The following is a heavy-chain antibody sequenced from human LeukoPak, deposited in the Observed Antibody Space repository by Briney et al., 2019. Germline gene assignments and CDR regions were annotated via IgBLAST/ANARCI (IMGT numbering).Heavy chain of an antibody. Sequence: ASVKVPCKASGYSFTSYDIQWVRQAPGQGLEWMGWINGGSGNTKYSERFQGRLTITRDTSASTAYMELSSLKSEDTAVYYCARAYGSGTSANCFDPWGQGTLVTVSP. V-gene: IGHV1-3*01. CDR1: GYSFTSYD. D-gene: IGHD3-10*01. CDR3: ARAYGSGTSANCFDP. CDR2: INGGSGNT. J-gene: IGHJ5*02.